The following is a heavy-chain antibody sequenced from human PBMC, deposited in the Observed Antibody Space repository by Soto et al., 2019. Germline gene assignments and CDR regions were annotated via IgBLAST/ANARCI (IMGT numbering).Heavy chain of an antibody. J-gene: IGHJ4*02. CDR2: ISSSSEYI. V-gene: IGHV3-21*06. Sequence: GGSLRLSCAASGLTFTNYTMNWVRQAPGKGLEWVSSISSSSEYIYYADSMKGRVTISRDNAKNSLFLDMNSLTGEDTAVYYCARPRVYAPGPLEFWGQGTLVTVSS. D-gene: IGHD6-13*01. CDR3: ARPRVYAPGPLEF. CDR1: GLTFTNYT.